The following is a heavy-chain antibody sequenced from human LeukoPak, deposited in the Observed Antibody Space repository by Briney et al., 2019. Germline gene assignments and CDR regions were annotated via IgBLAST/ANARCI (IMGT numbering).Heavy chain of an antibody. Sequence: SETLSLTCTVSGGSISSYYWSWIRQSPGKGLEWIGFIYYSGNTNSNPSLKSRVTMSVDTSKNQFSLRLTSVTAADTAVYYCASGLRRDWFDPWGQGTLVTVSS. J-gene: IGHJ5*02. V-gene: IGHV4-59*01. CDR2: IYYSGNT. CDR1: GGSISSYY. CDR3: ASGLRRDWFDP. D-gene: IGHD2-21*01.